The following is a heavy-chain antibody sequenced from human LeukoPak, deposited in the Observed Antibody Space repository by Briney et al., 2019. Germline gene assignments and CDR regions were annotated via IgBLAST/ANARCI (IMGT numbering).Heavy chain of an antibody. J-gene: IGHJ4*02. D-gene: IGHD4-23*01. CDR2: IKSRVSGGTT. V-gene: IGHV3-15*01. CDR1: GFTFTNAW. CDR3: TSDLPGGYSNYFDD. Sequence: TGGSLRLSCAASGFTFTNAWMSWVRQAPGKGLEWVGRIKSRVSGGTTDYAAPVKGRFTISRDDSKNTLHPQMDSLRTEDTAVYYCTSDLPGGYSNYFDDWGQGTLVTVSS.